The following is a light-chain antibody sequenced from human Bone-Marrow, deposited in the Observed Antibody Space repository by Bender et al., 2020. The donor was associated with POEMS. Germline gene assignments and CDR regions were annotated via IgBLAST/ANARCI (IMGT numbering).Light chain of an antibody. J-gene: IGLJ3*02. Sequence: QSVLTQPPSASGTPGQRVTISCSGSSSKFGSYPVNWYQQLPGAAPKLVIFNNSQRPSGVPDRFSGSNSGTSASLAISALLSDDEAEFYCVTLDDSLKCSVFGGGTKLTVL. CDR1: SSKFGSYP. V-gene: IGLV1-44*01. CDR3: VTLDDSLKCSV. CDR2: NNS.